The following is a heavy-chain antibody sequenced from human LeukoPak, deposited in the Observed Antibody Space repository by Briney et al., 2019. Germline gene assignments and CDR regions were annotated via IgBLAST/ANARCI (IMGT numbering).Heavy chain of an antibody. J-gene: IGHJ4*02. CDR2: IYHSGST. D-gene: IGHD2-15*01. CDR1: GGSISSGGYS. Sequence: PSETLSLTCAVSGGSISSGGYSWSWIRQPPGKGLEWIGYIYHSGSTNYNPSLKSRVTISVDTSKNQFSLKLSSVTAADTAVYYCARGYCSGGSGYLLFAYFDYWGQGTLVTVSS. V-gene: IGHV4-30-2*01. CDR3: ARGYCSGGSGYLLFAYFDY.